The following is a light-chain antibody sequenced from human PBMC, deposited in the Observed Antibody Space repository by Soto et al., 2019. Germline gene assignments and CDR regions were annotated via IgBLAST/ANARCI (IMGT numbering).Light chain of an antibody. Sequence: EIVFTHSPCTLSLSPLERATLSCRASQSVSNNYLAWYQQKPGQAPRLLIYGASNRATGIPDRFSGSGSGTDFTLTISRLEPEDFAVYYCQQYGSSGTFGQGTKVDIK. CDR3: QQYGSSGT. CDR1: QSVSNNY. V-gene: IGKV3-20*01. J-gene: IGKJ1*01. CDR2: GAS.